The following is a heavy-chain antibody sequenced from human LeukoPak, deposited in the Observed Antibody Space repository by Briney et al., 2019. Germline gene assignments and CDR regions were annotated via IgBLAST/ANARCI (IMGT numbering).Heavy chain of an antibody. D-gene: IGHD3-22*01. CDR3: ARDYSSVHYDY. CDR1: GFTFSNDR. CDR2: IGSRGTYI. Sequence: PGGSLRLSCAASGFTFSNDRMNWVRQAPGKGLEWVSSIGSRGTYIYYADSVKGRFTISRDNAKNSPYLQMNSLRAEDTAVYYCARDYSSVHYDYRGQGTLVTVSS. V-gene: IGHV3-21*01. J-gene: IGHJ4*02.